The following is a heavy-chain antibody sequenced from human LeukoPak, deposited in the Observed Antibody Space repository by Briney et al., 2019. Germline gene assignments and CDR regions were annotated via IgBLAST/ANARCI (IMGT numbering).Heavy chain of an antibody. CDR3: ARLGVVVAATQIDY. CDR2: IYYSGST. J-gene: IGHJ4*02. Sequence: SETLSLTCTVSGDSISSSGYYWGWIRRPPGKGLGWIGSIYYSGSTYYNPSLKSRVTISVDTSKNQFSLKLSSVTAADTAVYYCARLGVVVAATQIDYWGQGTLVTVSS. CDR1: GDSISSSGYY. D-gene: IGHD2-15*01. V-gene: IGHV4-39*01.